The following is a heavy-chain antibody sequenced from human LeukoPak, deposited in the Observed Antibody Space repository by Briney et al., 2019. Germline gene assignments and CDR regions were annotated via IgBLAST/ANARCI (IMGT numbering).Heavy chain of an antibody. Sequence: SETLSLTCTVSGVSISSYYWSWIRQPPGKGLEWMGYIYYSGSTNYNPSLKSRVTISVDTSKNQLSLMLSSVTAADTAVYYCARGYDYVWGSYRSTSFDYWGKGTLVTVSS. D-gene: IGHD3-16*02. V-gene: IGHV4-59*01. CDR3: ARGYDYVWGSYRSTSFDY. CDR2: IYYSGST. CDR1: GVSISSYY. J-gene: IGHJ4*02.